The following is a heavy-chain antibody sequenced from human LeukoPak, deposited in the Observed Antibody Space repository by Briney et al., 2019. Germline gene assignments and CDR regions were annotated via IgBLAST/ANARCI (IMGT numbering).Heavy chain of an antibody. CDR2: IYTSGST. CDR3: AGTLTRGYYYYYMDV. CDR1: GGSTSSYY. V-gene: IGHV4-4*07. Sequence: SETLSLTCTVSGGSTSSYYWSWIRQPAGKGLEWIGRIYTSGSTNYNPSLKSRVTMSVDTSKNQFSLKLSSVTAADTAVYYCAGTLTRGYYYYYMDVWGKGTTVTVSS. J-gene: IGHJ6*03. D-gene: IGHD1-1*01.